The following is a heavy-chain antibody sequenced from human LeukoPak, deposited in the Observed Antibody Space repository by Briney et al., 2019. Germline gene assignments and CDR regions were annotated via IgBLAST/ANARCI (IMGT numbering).Heavy chain of an antibody. CDR1: VYTFNSYD. J-gene: IGHJ4*02. Sequence: SVKVSCKASVYTFNSYDISWVRQAAGQGLEWMAWISTYNGNKNYAQKVQGRVNMTTDTSTSTAYMELRSLRSDDTAVYYCARVLRYDFWSAYYFDYWGQGTLVTVSS. D-gene: IGHD3-3*01. CDR3: ARVLRYDFWSAYYFDY. V-gene: IGHV1-18*01. CDR2: ISTYNGNK.